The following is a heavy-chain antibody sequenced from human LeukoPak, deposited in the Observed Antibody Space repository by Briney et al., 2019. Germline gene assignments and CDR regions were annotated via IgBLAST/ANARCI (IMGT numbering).Heavy chain of an antibody. V-gene: IGHV1-2*02. CDR2: INPNSGGT. J-gene: IGHJ4*02. Sequence: ASVKVSCKASGYTFTGYYMHWVRQAPGQGLEWMGWINPNSGGTNYAQKFQGRVTMTRDTSISTAYMELSRLRSDDTAVYYCARAIVGAFGKYFDYWGQGTLATVSS. D-gene: IGHD1-26*01. CDR3: ARAIVGAFGKYFDY. CDR1: GYTFTGYY.